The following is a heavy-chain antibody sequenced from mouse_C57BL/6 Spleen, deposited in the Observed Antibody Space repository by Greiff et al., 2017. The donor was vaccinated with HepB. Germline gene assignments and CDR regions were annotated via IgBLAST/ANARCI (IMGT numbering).Heavy chain of an antibody. CDR3: ARDYGSSYVYFDV. D-gene: IGHD1-1*01. J-gene: IGHJ1*03. V-gene: IGHV2-2*01. CDR1: GFSLTSYG. Sequence: QVQLKESGPGLVQPSQSLPITCTVSGFSLTSYGVHWVRQSPGKGLEWLGVIWSGGSTDYNAAFISRLSISKDNSKSQVFFKMNSLQADDTAIYYCARDYGSSYVYFDVWGTGTTVTVSS. CDR2: IWSGGST.